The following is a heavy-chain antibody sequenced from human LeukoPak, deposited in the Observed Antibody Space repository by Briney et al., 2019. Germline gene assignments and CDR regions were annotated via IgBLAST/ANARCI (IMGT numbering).Heavy chain of an antibody. CDR3: ARGGPRTYYDFWSGPQVGYYYYGMDV. V-gene: IGHV4-34*01. CDR2: INHSGST. CDR1: GFTFSSYA. Sequence: PGGSLRLSCAASGFTFSSYAMSWVRQAPGKGLEWIGEINHSGSTNYNPSLKSRVTISVDTSKNQFSLKLSSVTAADTAVYYCARGGPRTYYDFWSGPQVGYYYYGMDVWGQGTTVTVSS. J-gene: IGHJ6*02. D-gene: IGHD3-3*01.